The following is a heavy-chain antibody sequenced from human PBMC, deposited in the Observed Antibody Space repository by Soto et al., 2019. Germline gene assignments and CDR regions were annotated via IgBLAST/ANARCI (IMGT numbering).Heavy chain of an antibody. J-gene: IGHJ6*02. D-gene: IGHD7-27*01. CDR1: GFTFGDYA. CDR2: IRSKAYGGTT. V-gene: IGHV3-49*03. Sequence: GGSLRLSCTASGFTFGDYAMSWFRQAPGKGLEWVGFIRSKAYGGTTEYAASVKGRFTISRDDSKSIAHLQMNSLKTEDTAVYYCTRWGSNYYYGMDVWGQGTTVTVSS. CDR3: TRWGSNYYYGMDV.